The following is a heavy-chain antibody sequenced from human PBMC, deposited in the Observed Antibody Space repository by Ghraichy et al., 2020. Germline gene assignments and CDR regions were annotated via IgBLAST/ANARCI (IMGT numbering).Heavy chain of an antibody. CDR2: ISWNSGSI. V-gene: IGHV3-9*01. CDR3: AKDSGEYYGSGSLRG. D-gene: IGHD3-10*01. Sequence: GGSLRLSCAASGFTFDDYAMHWVRQAPGKGLEWVSGISWNSGSIGYADSVKGRFTISRDNAKNSLYLQMNSLRAEDTALYYCAKDSGEYYGSGSLRGWGQGTLVTVSS. J-gene: IGHJ4*02. CDR1: GFTFDDYA.